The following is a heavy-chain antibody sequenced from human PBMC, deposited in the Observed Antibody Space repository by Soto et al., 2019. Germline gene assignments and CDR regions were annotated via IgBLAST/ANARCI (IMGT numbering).Heavy chain of an antibody. Sequence: SGPALVNPKQTLTLTCTFSGFSLSTSGVGVGWIRQPPGKALEWLALIYWNDDKRYSPSLKSRLTITKDTSKNQVVLTMTNMDPVDTATYYCAHXIKDFWSGSPATDWFDPWGQGTLVTVSS. CDR2: IYWNDDK. CDR3: AHXIKDFWSGSPATDWFDP. D-gene: IGHD3-3*01. V-gene: IGHV2-5*01. CDR1: GFSLSTSGVG. J-gene: IGHJ5*02.